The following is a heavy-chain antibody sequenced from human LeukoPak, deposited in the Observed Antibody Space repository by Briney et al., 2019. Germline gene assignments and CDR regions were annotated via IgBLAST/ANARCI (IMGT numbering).Heavy chain of an antibody. CDR1: GGSISSYY. D-gene: IGHD6-6*01. CDR2: INRSRST. J-gene: IGHJ5*02. CDR3: AVSAAALFDP. V-gene: IGHV4-34*01. Sequence: SETLSLTCTVSGGSISSYYWSWIRQPPGKGLEWIGEINRSRSTNYNSSLSLKSRVTISVDTSKNQFSLKLSSVTAADTAVYYCAVSAAALFDPWGQGTLVTVSS.